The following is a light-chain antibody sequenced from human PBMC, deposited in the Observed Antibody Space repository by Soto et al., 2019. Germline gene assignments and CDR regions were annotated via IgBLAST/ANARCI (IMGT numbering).Light chain of an antibody. V-gene: IGKV1-39*01. CDR2: SAS. Sequence: DFQMTQSPSSLSASVGDRVSITFRASQSIGTSLNWYQQKPGKAPKLLIYSASTLQGGGPSRFSGSGSGIDFTLTISSLQPEDFATYYCQQTYTAPFTFGPGTKVDVK. CDR3: QQTYTAPFT. J-gene: IGKJ3*01. CDR1: QSIGTS.